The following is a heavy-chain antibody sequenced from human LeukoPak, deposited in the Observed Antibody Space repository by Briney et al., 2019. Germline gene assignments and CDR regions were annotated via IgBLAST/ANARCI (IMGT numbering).Heavy chain of an antibody. Sequence: ASVKVSCKASGYTFTKYAMNWVRQAPGQGLEWMGWISTNTGNPTYAQGFTGRFVFSLDTSVSTAYLQISSLKAEDTAVYYCARAKTYYDFWSGYYTGYYGMDVWGQGTTVTVSS. CDR2: ISTNTGNP. CDR1: GYTFTKYA. CDR3: ARAKTYYDFWSGYYTGYYGMDV. D-gene: IGHD3-3*01. J-gene: IGHJ6*02. V-gene: IGHV7-4-1*02.